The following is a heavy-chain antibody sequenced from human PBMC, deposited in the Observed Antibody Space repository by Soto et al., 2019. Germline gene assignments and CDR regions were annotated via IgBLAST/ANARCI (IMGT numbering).Heavy chain of an antibody. D-gene: IGHD3-3*01. J-gene: IGHJ6*04. Sequence: SETLSLTCTVSGGSISSYYWSWIRQPPGKGLEWIGYIYYSGSTNYNPSLKSRVTISVDTSKNQFSLKLSSVTAADTAVYYCARGNYDFWSGRSLMAVWGKGTTVPVSS. CDR1: GGSISSYY. V-gene: IGHV4-59*01. CDR3: ARGNYDFWSGRSLMAV. CDR2: IYYSGST.